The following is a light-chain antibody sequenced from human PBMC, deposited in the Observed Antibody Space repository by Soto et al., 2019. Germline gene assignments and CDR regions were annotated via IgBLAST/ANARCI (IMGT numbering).Light chain of an antibody. CDR1: QSVLYSSNNKNY. CDR3: QQYYSTPLT. V-gene: IGKV4-1*01. Sequence: DSVMTQSPDSLAVSLGERATINCKSSQSVLYSSNNKNYLAWYQQKPGQPPKLLIYWASTRESGVPDRFSGSGSGTDFTLTISSLQAEDVAVYYCQQYYSTPLTFGQGTKVDIK. J-gene: IGKJ1*01. CDR2: WAS.